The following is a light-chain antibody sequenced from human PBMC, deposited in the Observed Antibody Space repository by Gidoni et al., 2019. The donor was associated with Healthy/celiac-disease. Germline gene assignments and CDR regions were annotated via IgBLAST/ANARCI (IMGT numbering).Light chain of an antibody. J-gene: IGKJ2*01. V-gene: IGKV3-20*01. CDR3: QQYGISP. CDR1: QSVNSSY. CDR2: GAS. Sequence: DIVLTQSPGTLSLSPGERATLSCRASQSVNSSYLAWYQQKPGQAPRLLIYGASSRATGIPDRFSGSGSGTDFTLTISRLEPEDFAVYYCQQYGISPFGQGTKLEIK.